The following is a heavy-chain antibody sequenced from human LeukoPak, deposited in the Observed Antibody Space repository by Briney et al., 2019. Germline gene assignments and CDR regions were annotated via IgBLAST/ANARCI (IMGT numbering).Heavy chain of an antibody. Sequence: GGSLRLSCAASGFTFDDYAMHWVRQAPGKGLEWVSGISWNSGSIGYADSVKGRFTISRDNAKNSLYLQMNSLRAEDTALYYCAKGQTGLWSPFDYWGQGTLVTVSS. J-gene: IGHJ4*02. CDR3: AKGQTGLWSPFDY. V-gene: IGHV3-9*01. D-gene: IGHD5-18*01. CDR1: GFTFDDYA. CDR2: ISWNSGSI.